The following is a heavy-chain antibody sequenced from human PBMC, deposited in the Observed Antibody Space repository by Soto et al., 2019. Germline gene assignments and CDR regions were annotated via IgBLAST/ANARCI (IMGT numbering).Heavy chain of an antibody. D-gene: IGHD1-26*01. V-gene: IGHV1-2*04. CDR1: GYTFTGYY. J-gene: IGHJ5*02. Sequence: ASVKVSCKASGYTFTGYYMHWVRQAPGQGLEWMGWINPNSGGTNYAQKFQGWVTMTRDTSISTAYMELSRLRSDDTAVYYCARDLSLSEGDWFDPWGQGTLVTVSS. CDR2: INPNSGGT. CDR3: ARDLSLSEGDWFDP.